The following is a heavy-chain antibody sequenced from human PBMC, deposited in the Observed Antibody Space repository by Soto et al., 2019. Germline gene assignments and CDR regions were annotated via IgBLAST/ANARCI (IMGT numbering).Heavy chain of an antibody. CDR3: VRDQLIPPAHDFFYGSDV. V-gene: IGHV3-9*01. J-gene: IGHJ6*02. CDR1: GFTFDDNA. CDR2: INWKSDI. D-gene: IGHD2-2*02. Sequence: GGSLRLSCAVSGFTFDDNAMHWVRQAPEKGLEWVSGINWKSDIGYADSVKGRFTISRDNAENSLYLQMNSLRGDDTAVYYCVRDQLIPPAHDFFYGSDVWGQGATVTVSS.